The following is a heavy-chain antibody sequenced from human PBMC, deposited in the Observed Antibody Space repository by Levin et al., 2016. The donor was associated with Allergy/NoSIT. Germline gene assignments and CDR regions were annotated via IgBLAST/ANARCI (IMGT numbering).Heavy chain of an antibody. V-gene: IGHV3-30*03. Sequence: VRQAPGKGLEWVAVISYDGSNKYYADSVKGRFTISRDNSKNTLYLQMNSLRAEDTAVYYCARGGWYTQGYYFDYWGQGTLVTVSS. CDR2: ISYDGSNK. D-gene: IGHD6-19*01. CDR3: ARGGWYTQGYYFDY. J-gene: IGHJ4*02.